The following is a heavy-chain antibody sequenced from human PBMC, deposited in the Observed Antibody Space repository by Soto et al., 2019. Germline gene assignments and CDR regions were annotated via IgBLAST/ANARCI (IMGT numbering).Heavy chain of an antibody. Sequence: TGGSLRLSCAASGFTFSSYAMSWVRQAPGKGLEWVSAISGSGGSTYYADSVKGRFTISRDNSKNTLYLQMNSLRAEDTAVYYCAKDPTRVRRAFDIWGQGTMVTVSS. J-gene: IGHJ3*02. CDR2: ISGSGGST. V-gene: IGHV3-23*01. CDR3: AKDPTRVRRAFDI. CDR1: GFTFSSYA.